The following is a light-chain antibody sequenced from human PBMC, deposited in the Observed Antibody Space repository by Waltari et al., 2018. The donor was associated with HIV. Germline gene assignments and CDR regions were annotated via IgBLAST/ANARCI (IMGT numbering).Light chain of an antibody. CDR2: AAS. Sequence: DIQMTQSPSSLSASVGDSVTITCRASQTISRFLNWYQQKQGEAPKLLIYAASSLQSGVPSRFSGSGSGTDFTLTISSLQPADFATYYCQQSYTTPFTFGPGTTVDIK. J-gene: IGKJ3*01. CDR1: QTISRF. V-gene: IGKV1-39*01. CDR3: QQSYTTPFT.